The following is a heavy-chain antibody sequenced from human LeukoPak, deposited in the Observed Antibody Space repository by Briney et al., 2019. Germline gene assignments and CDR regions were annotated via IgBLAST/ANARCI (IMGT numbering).Heavy chain of an antibody. CDR2: THYRSEWYN. J-gene: IGHJ3*02. V-gene: IGHV6-1*01. Sequence: SQTLSLTCAISGDSVSSNSASWNWIRQSPSRGLEWLGRTHYRSEWYNDYAVSVKSRITINPDTSKNEFSLQLNSVTPEGTAVYYCARDGFYCSGGSCLGAFDIWGQGTMVTVSS. CDR3: ARDGFYCSGGSCLGAFDI. CDR1: GDSVSSNSAS. D-gene: IGHD2-15*01.